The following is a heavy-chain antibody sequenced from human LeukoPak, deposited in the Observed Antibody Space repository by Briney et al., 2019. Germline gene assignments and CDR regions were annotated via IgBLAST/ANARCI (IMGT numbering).Heavy chain of an antibody. V-gene: IGHV3-7*01. D-gene: IGHD5-12*01. J-gene: IGHJ4*02. Sequence: GGTLRLSCAASGSSISNNRMTWVRQAPGQGREGVANLMQEASEKCYVDSVNGRSTTYRDNAQNSCYLQRNRMRAEDTAVYYCARDGGSTGYDLYDYWGQGALVTVSP. CDR1: GSSISNNR. CDR3: ARDGGSTGYDLYDY. CDR2: LMQEASEK.